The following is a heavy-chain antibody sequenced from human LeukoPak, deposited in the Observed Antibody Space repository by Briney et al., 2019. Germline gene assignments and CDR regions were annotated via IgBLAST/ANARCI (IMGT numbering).Heavy chain of an antibody. Sequence: PSETLSLTCTVSGGSISSYYWSWIRQPPGKGLEWIGYIYYSGSTYYNPSLKSRVTISVDTSKNQFSLKLSSVTAADTAVYYCARESFGAYYDFWSGYGIFDYWGQGTLVTVSS. V-gene: IGHV4-59*01. J-gene: IGHJ4*02. CDR3: ARESFGAYYDFWSGYGIFDY. D-gene: IGHD3-3*01. CDR1: GGSISSYY. CDR2: IYYSGST.